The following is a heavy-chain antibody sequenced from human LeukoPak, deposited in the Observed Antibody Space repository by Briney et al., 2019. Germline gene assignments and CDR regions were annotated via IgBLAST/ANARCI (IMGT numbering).Heavy chain of an antibody. CDR3: ARSSEGRYYYDSSGYSYYYYYMDV. CDR2: IYYSGSA. V-gene: IGHV4-59*01. CDR1: GGSISSYY. D-gene: IGHD3-22*01. J-gene: IGHJ6*03. Sequence: SETLSLTCTVSGGSISSYYWSWIRQPPGKGLEWIGYIYYSGSANYNPSPKSRVTISVDTSKNQFSLKLTSVPAADTAVYYCARSSEGRYYYDSSGYSYYYYYMDVWGKGTTVTISS.